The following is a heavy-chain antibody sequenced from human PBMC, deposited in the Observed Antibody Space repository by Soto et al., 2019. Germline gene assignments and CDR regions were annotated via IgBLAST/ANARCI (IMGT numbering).Heavy chain of an antibody. CDR1: DSTLPNSA. V-gene: IGHV3-23*01. Sequence: EVQLLESGGGLVQPGGSLSPACQASDSTLPNSALGGSGQAPGRGLEWVSGISGSGSRTYYADSVKGRFTVSRDNSKNTLYLQMNSLRAEDTAIYYCAKGGNLDYWGQGTLVTVSS. CDR2: ISGSGSRT. J-gene: IGHJ4*02. D-gene: IGHD1-26*01. CDR3: AKGGNLDY.